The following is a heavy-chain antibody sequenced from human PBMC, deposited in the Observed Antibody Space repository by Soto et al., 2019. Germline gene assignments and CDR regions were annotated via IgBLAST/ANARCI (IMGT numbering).Heavy chain of an antibody. J-gene: IGHJ6*03. CDR2: IWYDGSNK. V-gene: IGHV3-33*01. CDR1: GFTFSSYG. Sequence: QVQLVESGGGVVQPGRSLRLSCAASGFTFSSYGMHWVRQAPGKGLEWVAVIWYDGSNKYYADSVKGRFTISRDNSKNTLSLHMNSLRAEDTAVYYCARASGGYSYGYYYYYMDFWGKGTTVTVSS. D-gene: IGHD5-18*01. CDR3: ARASGGYSYGYYYYYMDF.